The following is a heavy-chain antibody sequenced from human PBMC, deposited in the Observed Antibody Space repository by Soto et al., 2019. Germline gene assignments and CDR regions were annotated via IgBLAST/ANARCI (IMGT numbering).Heavy chain of an antibody. CDR2: IIPIFGTA. CDR3: AKVRYSSPMGFYYGMDF. J-gene: IGHJ6*02. D-gene: IGHD6-19*01. Sequence: QAQLEQSGGEVKKPGSSVKVSCKTSRVAFSKFIVTWVRQAPGLGLEWVGGIIPIFGTANYAQKFQGRVTITADESTSTSYMEVNYLRSEDTAVYYCAKVRYSSPMGFYYGMDFWGQGTTVTVSS. CDR1: RVAFSKFI. V-gene: IGHV1-69*01.